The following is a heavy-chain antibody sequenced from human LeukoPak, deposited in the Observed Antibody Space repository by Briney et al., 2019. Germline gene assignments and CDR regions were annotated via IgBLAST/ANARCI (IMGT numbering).Heavy chain of an antibody. J-gene: IGHJ4*02. CDR3: AKGGYCYGY. CDR2: ISGSGGST. V-gene: IGHV3-23*01. CDR1: GLTFSSYA. Sequence: GGSLRLSCAASGLTFSSYAMSWVRQAPGKGLEWVSAISGSGGSTYYADSVKGRFTIYRDNYKNTVYLQMNSLRAEDTAVYYCAKGGYCYGYWGQGTLVTVSS.